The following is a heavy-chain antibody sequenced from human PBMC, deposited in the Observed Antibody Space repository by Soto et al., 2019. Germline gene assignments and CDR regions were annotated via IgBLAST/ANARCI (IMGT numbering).Heavy chain of an antibody. D-gene: IGHD1-1*01. V-gene: IGHV1-69*01. CDR1: GGTFSNYA. CDR2: ITPMFDTT. J-gene: IGHJ4*02. CDR3: ARTRTAQRERRAIYFFDY. Sequence: QLVQSGAEVKKPGSSVKVSCQTSGGTFSNYAISWVRQAPGQGLEWMGGITPMFDTTTYAQKFQGRVTITADESKTKAYMEMSSLRSDDTAMYYCARTRTAQRERRAIYFFDYWGQGTLVTVSS.